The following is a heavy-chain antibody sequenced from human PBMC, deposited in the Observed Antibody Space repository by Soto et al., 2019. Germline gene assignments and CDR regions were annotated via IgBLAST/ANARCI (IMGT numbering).Heavy chain of an antibody. J-gene: IGHJ2*01. CDR2: ISAYNGDT. CDR3: ARDRTVNTDGHWYFDL. D-gene: IGHD2-21*02. CDR1: GYTFTGYG. V-gene: IGHV1-18*01. Sequence: QVQLVQSGAEVKKPGASVRVSCWASGYTFTGYGISWVRQAPGQGLEWMGWISAYNGDTRYAQKLQGRVTMTTETSTSTAYMELRSLKSDDTAVYYCARDRTVNTDGHWYFDLWGRGTLVTVSS.